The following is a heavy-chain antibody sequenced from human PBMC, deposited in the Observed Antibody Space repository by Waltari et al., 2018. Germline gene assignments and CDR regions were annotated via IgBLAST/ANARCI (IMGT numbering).Heavy chain of an antibody. J-gene: IGHJ4*02. CDR1: GFTFTSSA. V-gene: IGHV1-58*01. D-gene: IGHD1-26*01. Sequence: VKVSCKASGFTFTSSAVQWVRQARGQRLEWIGWIVVGSGNTNYAQKFQERVTITRDMSTSTAYMELSSLRSEDTAVYYCAADAGGSSRFDYWGQGTLVTVSS. CDR3: AADAGGSSRFDY. CDR2: IVVGSGNT.